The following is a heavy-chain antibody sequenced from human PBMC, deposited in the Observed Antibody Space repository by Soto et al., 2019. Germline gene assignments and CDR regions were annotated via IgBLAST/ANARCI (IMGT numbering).Heavy chain of an antibody. V-gene: IGHV4-59*08. J-gene: IGHJ4*02. CDR1: GGSISSYY. CDR3: ARRYGYYFDY. D-gene: IGHD4-17*01. CDR2: IYYSGST. Sequence: SETLSLTCTVSGGSISSYYWSWIRQPPGKGLEWIGYIYYSGSTNYNPSLKSRVTISVDTSKNQLSLKLSSVTAADTAGYYCARRYGYYFDYWGQGTRVTVAS.